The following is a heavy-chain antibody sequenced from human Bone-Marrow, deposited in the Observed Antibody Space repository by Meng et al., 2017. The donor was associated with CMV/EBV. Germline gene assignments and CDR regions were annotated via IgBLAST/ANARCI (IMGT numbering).Heavy chain of an antibody. D-gene: IGHD6-13*01. CDR1: GFTFSSYW. Sequence: GESLKISCAASGFTFSSYWMSWVRQAPGKGLEWVANIKQDGSEKYYVDSAKGRFTISRDNAKNSLYLQMNSLRAEDTAVYYCAREAGGIAASPKGGMDVWGPGNTVNVSS. V-gene: IGHV3-7*01. CDR2: IKQDGSEK. CDR3: AREAGGIAASPKGGMDV. J-gene: IGHJ6*02.